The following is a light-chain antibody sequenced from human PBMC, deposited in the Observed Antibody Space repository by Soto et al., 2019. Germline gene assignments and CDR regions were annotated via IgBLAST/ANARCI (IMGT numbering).Light chain of an antibody. CDR1: QSISSY. J-gene: IGKJ1*01. CDR2: AAS. V-gene: IGKV1-39*01. CDR3: QQSYSTPWK. Sequence: DIQMTQSPCSLSASVGDIVTITCRASQSISSYLNWYQQKPGKAPKLLIYAASSLQSGVPSRFSGSGSGTDFTLTISSLQPEDFATYYCQQSYSTPWKFGQGTKVDIK.